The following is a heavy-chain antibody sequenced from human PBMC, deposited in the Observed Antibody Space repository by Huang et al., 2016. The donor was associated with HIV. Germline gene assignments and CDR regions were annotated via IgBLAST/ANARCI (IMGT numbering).Heavy chain of an antibody. D-gene: IGHD3-10*01. Sequence: QFQLVQSGAGVMKSGSSVRLSCKTSGGTSGNSAFSWVRQAPGQGLEWMGGFITIFGRTHNEEKVQCRVRLTAAEYTSTIYMELSRLGSEDTAIYYYAGDREIYGSGNYYPPAYFDFWGQGTLVSVSS. CDR1: GGTSGNSA. V-gene: IGHV1-69*13. CDR2: FITIFGRT. CDR3: AGDREIYGSGNYYPPAYFDF. J-gene: IGHJ4*02.